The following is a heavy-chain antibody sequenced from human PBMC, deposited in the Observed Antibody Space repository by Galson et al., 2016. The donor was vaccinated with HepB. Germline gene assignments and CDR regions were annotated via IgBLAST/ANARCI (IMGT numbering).Heavy chain of an antibody. CDR2: IIPIFGTA. CDR1: GGTFSSYP. V-gene: IGHV1-69*06. J-gene: IGHJ6*02. D-gene: IGHD3-16*01. CDR3: GVMITGNYYYYGMDV. Sequence: SVKVSCKASGGTFSSYPISWVRQAPGQGLEWMGGIIPIFGTANYAQKFQGRVTITADKSTSTAYMELSSLRSEDTAVYYCGVMITGNYYYYGMDVWGQGTTVTFS.